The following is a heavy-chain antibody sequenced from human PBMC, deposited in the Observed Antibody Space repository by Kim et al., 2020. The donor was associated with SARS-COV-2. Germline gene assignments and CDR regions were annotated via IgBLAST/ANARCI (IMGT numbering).Heavy chain of an antibody. CDR2: IWYDGSNK. V-gene: IGHV3-33*01. J-gene: IGHJ4*02. Sequence: GGSLRLSCAASGFTFSSYGMHWVRQAPGKGLEWVAVIWYDGSNKYYADSVKGRFTISRDNSKNTLYLQMNSLRAEDTAVYYCAREGWRSPYCSGGSCYDRAIDYWGQGTLVAVSS. CDR1: GFTFSSYG. CDR3: AREGWRSPYCSGGSCYDRAIDY. D-gene: IGHD2-15*01.